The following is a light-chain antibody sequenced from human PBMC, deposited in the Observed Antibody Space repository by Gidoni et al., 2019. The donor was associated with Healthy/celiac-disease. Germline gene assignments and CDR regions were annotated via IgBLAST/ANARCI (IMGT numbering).Light chain of an antibody. J-gene: IGLJ2*01. CDR1: KLGDKY. V-gene: IGLV3-1*01. CDR3: QAWDSSTYVV. Sequence: ELTQPPSVSVSPGQTASITCSGDKLGDKYACWYQQKPGQSPVLVIYQDSKRPSGIPERFSGSNSGNTATLTISGTQAMDEADYYGQAWDSSTYVVFGGGTKLTVL. CDR2: QDS.